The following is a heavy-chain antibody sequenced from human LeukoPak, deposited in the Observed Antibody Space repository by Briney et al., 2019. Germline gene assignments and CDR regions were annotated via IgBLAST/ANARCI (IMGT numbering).Heavy chain of an antibody. CDR1: GGSISSSSYY. V-gene: IGHV4-39*07. CDR2: IYYSGST. Sequence: SETLSLTCTVSGGSISSSSYYWGWIRQPPGKGLEWIGSIYYSGSTYYNPSLKSRVTISVDTSKNQFSLKLSSVTAADTAVYYCARGRYSSSWYVAYNWFDPWGQGTLVTVSS. J-gene: IGHJ5*02. D-gene: IGHD6-13*01. CDR3: ARGRYSSSWYVAYNWFDP.